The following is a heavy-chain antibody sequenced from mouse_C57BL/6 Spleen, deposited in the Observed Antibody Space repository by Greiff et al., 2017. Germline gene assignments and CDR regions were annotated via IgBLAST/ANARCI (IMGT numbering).Heavy chain of an antibody. CDR1: GFTFSDYG. CDR3: ARNYYGNYVFAY. CDR2: ISSGSSTI. D-gene: IGHD2-1*01. J-gene: IGHJ3*01. Sequence: DVMLVESGGGLVKPGGSLKLSCAASGFTFSDYGMHWVRQAPEKGLEWVAYISSGSSTIYYADTVKGRFTISRDNAKNTLFLQMTSLRSEDTAMYYCARNYYGNYVFAYWGQGTLVTVSA. V-gene: IGHV5-17*01.